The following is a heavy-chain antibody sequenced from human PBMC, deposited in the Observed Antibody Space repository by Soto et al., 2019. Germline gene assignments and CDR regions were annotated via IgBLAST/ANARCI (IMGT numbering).Heavy chain of an antibody. CDR2: IRSKAYGGTT. V-gene: IGHV3-49*04. CDR3: TRSGGLTCIQLFRV. D-gene: IGHD5-18*01. Sequence: PGGSLRLSCTASGFTFGDYAMSWVRQAPGKGLEWVGFIRSKAYGGTTEYAASVKGRFTISRDDSKSIAYLQMNSLKTEDTAVYYCTRSGGLTCIQLFRVWGQGTLVTVSS. J-gene: IGHJ4*02. CDR1: GFTFGDYA.